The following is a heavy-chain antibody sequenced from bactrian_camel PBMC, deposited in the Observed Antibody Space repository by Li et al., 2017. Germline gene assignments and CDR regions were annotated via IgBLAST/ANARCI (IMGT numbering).Heavy chain of an antibody. CDR2: INSDGTT. D-gene: IGHD4*01. Sequence: HVQLVESGGGSVRPGESLRLSCTASGVTDDQACMAWFRQAPGKEREWVATINSDGTTSYTDSVKGRFTISRDNAKNTVYLQLNSLNLRTRPCIFVHDRPRLSTGAGGPRSPSP. J-gene: IGHJ4*01. CDR1: GVTDDQAC. V-gene: IGHV3S1*01. CDR3: HDRPRLST.